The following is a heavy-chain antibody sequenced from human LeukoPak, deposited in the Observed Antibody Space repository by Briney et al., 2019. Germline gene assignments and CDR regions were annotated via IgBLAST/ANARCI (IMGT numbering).Heavy chain of an antibody. D-gene: IGHD6-19*01. CDR3: GRETVAGTFDY. CDR1: GFTLSDFY. V-gene: IGHV3-11*01. Sequence: GGSLRLSCVASGFTLSDFYMSWIRQAPGTGLEWLADIGSSDSIISYADSLRGRFTISRDYAKNSLHLQMNSLRDEDTAVYYCGRETVAGTFDYWGQGTLVTVSS. CDR2: IGSSDSII. J-gene: IGHJ4*02.